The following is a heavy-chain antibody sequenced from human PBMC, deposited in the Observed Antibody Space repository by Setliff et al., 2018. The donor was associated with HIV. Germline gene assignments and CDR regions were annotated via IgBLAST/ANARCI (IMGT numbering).Heavy chain of an antibody. D-gene: IGHD3-22*01. Sequence: ASETLSLTCAVSGGSISSSSYFWGWIRQPPGKGLEWIGSMHYSGTTYYNLSLKSRATISVDTSKNQFSLNLRSVTAADTAVYYCARDMTYFYDSSGSLGWFDPWGQGTLVTVS. J-gene: IGHJ5*02. CDR1: GGSISSSSYF. V-gene: IGHV4-39*07. CDR3: ARDMTYFYDSSGSLGWFDP. CDR2: MHYSGTT.